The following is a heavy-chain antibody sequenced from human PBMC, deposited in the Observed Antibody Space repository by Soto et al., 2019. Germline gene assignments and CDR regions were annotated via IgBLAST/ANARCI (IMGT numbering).Heavy chain of an antibody. Sequence: ASVKVSCKAAGFTFITYYFSWVRQAAGQGLELMGWVNPNNGNAGFAQKFRGRINMTRNTSISTAYLELSSLRSDDSAVYFCARRKERSGPYYLDLWGQGTQVTVSS. CDR3: ARRKERSGPYYLDL. V-gene: IGHV1-8*01. CDR2: VNPNNGNA. D-gene: IGHD6-25*01. J-gene: IGHJ4*02. CDR1: GFTFITYY.